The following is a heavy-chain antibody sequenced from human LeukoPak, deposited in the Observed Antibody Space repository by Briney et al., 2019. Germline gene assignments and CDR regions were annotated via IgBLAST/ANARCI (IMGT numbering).Heavy chain of an antibody. V-gene: IGHV3-64D*06. CDR2: ISSNGGST. D-gene: IGHD6-19*01. CDR3: VKGRIAVAGGLSLFDY. CDR1: GFTFSSYA. J-gene: IGHJ4*02. Sequence: GGSLRLCCSASGFTFSSYAMHWVRQAAGKGLEYVSAISSNGGSTYYADSVKGRFTISRDNSKNTLYLQMSSLRAEDTAVYYCVKGRIAVAGGLSLFDYWGQGTLVTVSS.